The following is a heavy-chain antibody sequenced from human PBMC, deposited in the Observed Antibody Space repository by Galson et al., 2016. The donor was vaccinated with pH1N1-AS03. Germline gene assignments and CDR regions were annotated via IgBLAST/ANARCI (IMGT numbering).Heavy chain of an antibody. J-gene: IGHJ4*02. CDR2: ISDTGTSN. Sequence: SLRLSCAASGFTFTSYSMNWVRQAPGKGLEWVSFISDTGTSNYYADSAKGRFTISRDNVENSLSLQMNSLTNEDTAVYYCATSLRLRGITFENWGQGILVTVSS. V-gene: IGHV3-48*02. CDR3: ATSLRLRGITFEN. CDR1: GFTFTSYS. D-gene: IGHD1-26*01.